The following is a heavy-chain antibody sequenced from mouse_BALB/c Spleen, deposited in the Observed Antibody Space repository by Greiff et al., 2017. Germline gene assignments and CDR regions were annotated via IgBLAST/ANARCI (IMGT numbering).Heavy chain of an antibody. D-gene: IGHD2-1*01. V-gene: IGHV2-9*02. CDR3: ARVYYGNAWFAY. CDR2: LWAGGST. CDR1: GFSLTSYG. Sequence: QVQLKESGPGLVAPSQSLSITCTVSGFSLTSYGVHWVRQPPGKGLEWLGVLWAGGSTNYNSALMSRLSISKDNSKSQVFLKMNSLQTDDTAMYYCARVYYGNAWFAYWGQGTLVTVSA. J-gene: IGHJ3*01.